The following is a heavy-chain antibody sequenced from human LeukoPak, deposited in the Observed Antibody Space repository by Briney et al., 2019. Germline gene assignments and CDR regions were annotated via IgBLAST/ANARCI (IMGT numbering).Heavy chain of an antibody. CDR2: INIGGTNT. Sequence: GVLRLSCAASGFTFSDYYMSWIRQAPGKGLEWLSYINIGGTNTHYADSVKGRFTISRDNTKKSLYLQMNNLRAEDTVVYYCATDGAGFDTWGQGVLVTVSS. CDR3: ATDGAGFDT. J-gene: IGHJ5*02. V-gene: IGHV3-11*01. CDR1: GFTFSDYY.